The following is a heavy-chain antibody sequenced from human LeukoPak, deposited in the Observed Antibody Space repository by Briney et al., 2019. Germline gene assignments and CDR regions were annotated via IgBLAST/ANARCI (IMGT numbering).Heavy chain of an antibody. V-gene: IGHV1-18*01. D-gene: IGHD3-9*01. J-gene: IGHJ5*02. CDR1: GYTFTSYG. CDR3: ARDANGYYDILTLYSGWFDP. CDR2: ISAYNGNT. Sequence: ASVTVSCKASGYTFTSYGISWVRQAPGQGLEWMGWISAYNGNTNYAQKLQGRVTMTTDTSTSTAYMELRSLRSDDTAVYYCARDANGYYDILTLYSGWFDPWGQGTLVTVSS.